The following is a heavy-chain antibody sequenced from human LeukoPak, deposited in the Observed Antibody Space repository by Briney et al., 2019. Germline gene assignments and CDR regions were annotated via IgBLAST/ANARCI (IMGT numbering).Heavy chain of an antibody. CDR1: GGSFSGYY. CDR2: INHSGST. D-gene: IGHD6-25*01. J-gene: IGHJ4*02. CDR3: ARGKQRLYYFDY. Sequence: SSETLSLTCAVYGGSFSGYYWSWIRQPPGKGLEWIGEINHSGSTNYNPSLKSRVTISVDTSKNQFSLKLSSVTAADTAVYYCARGKQRLYYFDYWGQGTLVTVSS. V-gene: IGHV4-34*01.